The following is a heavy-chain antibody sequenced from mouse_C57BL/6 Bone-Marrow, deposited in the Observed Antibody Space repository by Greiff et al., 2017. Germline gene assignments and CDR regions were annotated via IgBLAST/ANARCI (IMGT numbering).Heavy chain of an antibody. CDR1: GFNIKDDY. V-gene: IGHV14-4*01. J-gene: IGHJ1*03. CDR3: TTVTTVVARGYFDV. CDR2: IDPENGDT. D-gene: IGHD1-1*01. Sequence: VQLQQSGAELVRPGASVKLSCTASGFNIKDDYMHWVKQRPEQGLEWIGWIDPENGDTEYASKFQGKATITADTSSNTAYLQLSSLTSEDTAVYYCTTVTTVVARGYFDVWGTGTTVTVSS.